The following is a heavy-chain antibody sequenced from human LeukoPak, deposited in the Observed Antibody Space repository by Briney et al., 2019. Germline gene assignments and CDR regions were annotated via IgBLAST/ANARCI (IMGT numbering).Heavy chain of an antibody. CDR1: GGSISSSSYY. J-gene: IGHJ3*02. V-gene: IGHV4-39*07. CDR3: ARPSRLIAAAGHDAFDI. CDR2: IYTSGST. Sequence: SETLSLTCTVSGGSISSSSYYWGWIRQPPGKGLEWIGRIYTSGSTNYNPSLKSRVTMSVDTSKNQFSLKLSSVTAADTAVYYCARPSRLIAAAGHDAFDIWGQGTMVTVSS. D-gene: IGHD6-13*01.